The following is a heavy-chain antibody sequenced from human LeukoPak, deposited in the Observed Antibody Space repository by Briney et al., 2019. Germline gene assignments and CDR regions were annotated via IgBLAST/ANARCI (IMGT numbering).Heavy chain of an antibody. CDR2: IKQDGSEK. CDR1: GFTFSTYW. J-gene: IGHJ4*02. V-gene: IGHV3-7*01. D-gene: IGHD6-13*01. CDR3: ARDSAGNDY. Sequence: PGGSLRLSCAASGFTFSTYWMSWVRQAPGKWLEWVANIKQDGSEKYYVDSVKGRFTISRDNAKNSLYLQMNSLRAEETAMYYCARDSAGNDYWGQGTLVTVSS.